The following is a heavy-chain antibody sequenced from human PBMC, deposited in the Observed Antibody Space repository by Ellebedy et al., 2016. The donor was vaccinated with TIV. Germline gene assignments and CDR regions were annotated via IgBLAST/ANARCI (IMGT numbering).Heavy chain of an antibody. V-gene: IGHV2-5*02. CDR2: IYWDNDK. CDR3: ARMSGRYYDSSGYYDLNYGMDV. Sequence: SGPTLVKPTQALTLTCTFSGFSLTTSGVGVGWIRQPPGKALEWLLFIYWDNDKRYSPSLRSRLTVTKDTSKNQVVLTMTNMDPVDTATYYCARMSGRYYDSSGYYDLNYGMDVWGQGTTVTVSS. J-gene: IGHJ6*02. CDR1: GFSLTTSGVG. D-gene: IGHD3-22*01.